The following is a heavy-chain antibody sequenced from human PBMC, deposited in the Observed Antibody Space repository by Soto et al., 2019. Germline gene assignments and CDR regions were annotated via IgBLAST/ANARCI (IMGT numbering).Heavy chain of an antibody. CDR2: TYYRSKWYN. J-gene: IGHJ5*02. Sequence: TLSLTCVISGDSVSSNSAAWNWIRQSPSRGLEWLGRTYYRSKWYNDYAVSVKSRITINPDTSKNQFSLQMNSVTPEDTAVYYCASEAAAGTEFDPWGQRTLVTVSS. V-gene: IGHV6-1*01. CDR1: GDSVSSNSAA. CDR3: ASEAAAGTEFDP. D-gene: IGHD6-13*01.